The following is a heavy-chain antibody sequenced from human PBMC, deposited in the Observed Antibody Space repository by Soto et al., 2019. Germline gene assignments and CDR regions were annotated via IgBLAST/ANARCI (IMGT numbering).Heavy chain of an antibody. V-gene: IGHV1-69*08. J-gene: IGHJ4*02. D-gene: IGHD1-1*01. CDR2: FIPILGVT. CDR3: VRDWESTTQTWGFGDS. CDR1: GVTFSSYT. Sequence: QVQLVQSGAAVKKPGSSVTVSCKASGVTFSSYTITWVRQAPGQGLEWLGRFIPILGVTNYAQKFQDRVTSTADRSTTTAYMELSRLRSEDTAVYYCVRDWESTTQTWGFGDSWGQGTLVTVSS.